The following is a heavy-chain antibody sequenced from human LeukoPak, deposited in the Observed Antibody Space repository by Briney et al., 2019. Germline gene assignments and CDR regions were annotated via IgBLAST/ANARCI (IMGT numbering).Heavy chain of an antibody. CDR3: AKSGSSPPYYYYGMDV. CDR1: GFTFDHYG. J-gene: IGHJ6*02. Sequence: GGSLRLSCAASGFTFDHYGMSWVRQAPGKGLEWVSGINWNGGSAGYADSVKGRFTISRDNSKNSLYLHMNSLRAEDTAVYYCAKSGSSPPYYYYGMDVWGQGTTVTVSS. V-gene: IGHV3-20*04. D-gene: IGHD6-13*01. CDR2: INWNGGSA.